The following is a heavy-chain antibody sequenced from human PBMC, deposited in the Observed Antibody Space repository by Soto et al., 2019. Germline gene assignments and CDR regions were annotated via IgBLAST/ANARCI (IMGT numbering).Heavy chain of an antibody. Sequence: QVQLQESGPGLVKPSETLSLTCTVSGGSISSYYWSWIRQPPGKGLEWIGYIYYSGSTNYNPSLKSRVTISVDTSKNQFSLKLSSVTAADTAVYYCARSGYYDPPYWYFDLWGRGTLVTVSS. CDR2: IYYSGST. CDR3: ARSGYYDPPYWYFDL. J-gene: IGHJ2*01. V-gene: IGHV4-59*01. CDR1: GGSISSYY. D-gene: IGHD3-3*01.